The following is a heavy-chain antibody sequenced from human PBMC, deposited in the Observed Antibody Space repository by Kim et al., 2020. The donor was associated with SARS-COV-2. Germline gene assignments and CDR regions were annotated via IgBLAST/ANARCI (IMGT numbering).Heavy chain of an antibody. CDR2: LSESGDNT. D-gene: IGHD6-13*01. CDR1: GFTLRTYA. CDR3: AKSRATSTWHFDY. J-gene: IGHJ4*02. V-gene: IGHV3-23*01. Sequence: GSLRLSCAASGFTLRTYAMSWVRQAPGKGLEWVSGLSESGDNTYFADSVKGRFTISRDNLKNTLYLQMNSLRADDTAVYYCAKSRATSTWHFDYWGQGILVTVSS.